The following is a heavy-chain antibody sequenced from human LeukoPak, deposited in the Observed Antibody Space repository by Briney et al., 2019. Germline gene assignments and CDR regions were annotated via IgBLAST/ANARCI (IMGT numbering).Heavy chain of an antibody. D-gene: IGHD3-3*01. Sequence: GASVKVSCKASGYTFTGYYMHWVRQAPGQGLEWMGWINPNSGGTNYAQKFQGRVTMTRDTSISTAYMELSRLRSYDTAVYYCARDFWSGYYRSSGYWGQGTLVTVSS. V-gene: IGHV1-2*02. J-gene: IGHJ4*02. CDR2: INPNSGGT. CDR1: GYTFTGYY. CDR3: ARDFWSGYYRSSGY.